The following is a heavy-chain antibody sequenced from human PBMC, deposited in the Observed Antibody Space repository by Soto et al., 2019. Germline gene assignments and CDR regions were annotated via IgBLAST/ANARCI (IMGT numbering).Heavy chain of an antibody. V-gene: IGHV3-7*01. Sequence: PGGSLRLSCAASGFTFSSFWMDWVRQAPGKGLEWVANINPDGSEKRYVDSVKGRSTISRDNAKNSLYLQMSSLTAEDSALYYCSRSLDSWGQGTRVTVSS. CDR1: GFTFSSFW. J-gene: IGHJ4*02. CDR2: INPDGSEK. CDR3: SRSLDS.